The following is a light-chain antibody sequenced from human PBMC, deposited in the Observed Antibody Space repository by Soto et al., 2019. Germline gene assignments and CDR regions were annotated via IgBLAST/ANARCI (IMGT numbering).Light chain of an antibody. CDR3: QQYGTSPAT. CDR1: QSVSSEY. V-gene: IGKV3-20*01. Sequence: EIVLTQSPGTLPLSPGERVTLSCRASQSVSSEYLAWYKPKPGQAPRLLIFGASIRATGISDRFSGSGSGTDFTLTSSRLEPADFAVYYCQQYGTSPATFGQGTNVEIK. CDR2: GAS. J-gene: IGKJ1*01.